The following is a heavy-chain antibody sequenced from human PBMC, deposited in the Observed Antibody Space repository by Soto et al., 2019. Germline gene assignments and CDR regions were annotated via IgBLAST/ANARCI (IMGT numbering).Heavy chain of an antibody. Sequence: SETLSLTCTVSGCSISSYYWSLIRQPTGKGLEWIGYIYYSGSTNYNPSLKSRVTISVDTSKNQFSLKLSSVTAADTAVYYCASSYYDILTGPNINYYFDYWGQGTLVTVSS. CDR1: GCSISSYY. D-gene: IGHD3-9*01. CDR2: IYYSGST. CDR3: ASSYYDILTGPNINYYFDY. V-gene: IGHV4-59*08. J-gene: IGHJ4*02.